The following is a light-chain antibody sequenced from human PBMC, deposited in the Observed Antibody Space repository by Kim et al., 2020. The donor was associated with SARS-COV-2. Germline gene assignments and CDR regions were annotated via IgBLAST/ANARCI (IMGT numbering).Light chain of an antibody. CDR1: DYLINDNH. CDR2: DVN. V-gene: IGLV2-8*01. J-gene: IGLJ1*01. Sequence: QSALTQPPSASGSPGQSVTISCTGSDYLINDNHVSWYQQHPDKAPKLIIYDVNERPSGIPDRFSGSKSGNTASLTISWLQADDDADYYCASYITSDHFYVFGTGTKVTVL. CDR3: ASYITSDHFYV.